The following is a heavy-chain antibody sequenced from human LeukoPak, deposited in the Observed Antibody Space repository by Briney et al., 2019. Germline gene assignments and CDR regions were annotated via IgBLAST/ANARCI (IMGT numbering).Heavy chain of an antibody. CDR1: GGSISSSNNY. Sequence: SETLSLTCSVSGGSISSSNNYWGWIRQPPGKGLEWTGSIYYGGSTYYTPSLKSRVTMSVDTSKNQFSLKLSSVTAADTAVYYCARDWVDYYGSGSYYNWFDPWGQGTLVTVSS. CDR2: IYYGGST. CDR3: ARDWVDYYGSGSYYNWFDP. J-gene: IGHJ5*02. D-gene: IGHD3-10*01. V-gene: IGHV4-39*07.